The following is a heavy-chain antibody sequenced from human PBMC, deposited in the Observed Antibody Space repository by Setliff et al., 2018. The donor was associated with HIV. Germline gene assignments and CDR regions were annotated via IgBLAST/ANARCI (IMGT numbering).Heavy chain of an antibody. CDR2: IYYTGST. CDR3: ARLGSGWHWVTRIDY. J-gene: IGHJ4*02. Sequence: KPSETLSLTCNVSGASLSGSGFYWGWLRQPPGKGLQWIGSIYYTGSTYYNLSLTSRVTISIDTSKNLFFLTVRSVTAADTGIYYCARLGSGWHWVTRIDYWGRGTLVTVSS. V-gene: IGHV4-39*02. CDR1: GASLSGSGFY. D-gene: IGHD6-19*01.